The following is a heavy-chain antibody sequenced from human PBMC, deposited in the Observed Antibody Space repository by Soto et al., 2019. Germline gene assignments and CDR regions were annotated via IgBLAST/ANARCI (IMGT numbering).Heavy chain of an antibody. CDR3: ARAAVATDWYFDL. Sequence: SETLSLTCAVYGGSFSGYYWSWIRQPPGKGLEWIGEINHSGSTNYNPSLKSRVTISVDTSKNQFSLKLSSVTAADTAVYYCARAAVATDWYFDLWGRGTLVTVSS. D-gene: IGHD6-19*01. CDR2: INHSGST. J-gene: IGHJ2*01. CDR1: GGSFSGYY. V-gene: IGHV4-34*01.